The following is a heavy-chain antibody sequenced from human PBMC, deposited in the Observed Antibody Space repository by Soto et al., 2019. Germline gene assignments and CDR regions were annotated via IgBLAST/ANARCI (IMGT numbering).Heavy chain of an antibody. CDR1: GGSISSGGYY. Sequence: PSETLSLTCTVSGGSISSGGYYWSWIRQPPGKGLEWIGFIYYNGYTNYNPSLRSRVTISVDTSKNQFSLKLNSVTAADTAVYYCARVNGGVGASFDSWGQGARVTVSS. CDR2: IYYNGYT. V-gene: IGHV4-61*08. J-gene: IGHJ4*02. D-gene: IGHD1-26*01. CDR3: ARVNGGVGASFDS.